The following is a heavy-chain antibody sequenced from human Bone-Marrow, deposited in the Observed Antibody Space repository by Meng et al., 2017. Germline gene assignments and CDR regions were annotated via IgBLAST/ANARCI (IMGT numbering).Heavy chain of an antibody. V-gene: IGHV4-38-2*02. D-gene: IGHD2-2*01. CDR2: VNHSGST. Sequence: SVNHSGSTNYNPSLNSRVTISVDTSKNQFSLKLSSVTAADTAVYYCARETISGIVVVPAAITSWGQGTLVTVSS. J-gene: IGHJ4*02. CDR3: ARETISGIVVVPAAITS.